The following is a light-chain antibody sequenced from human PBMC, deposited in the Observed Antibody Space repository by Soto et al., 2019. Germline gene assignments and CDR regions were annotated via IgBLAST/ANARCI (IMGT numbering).Light chain of an antibody. J-gene: IGLJ3*02. V-gene: IGLV2-14*01. CDR3: SSYTSSSAVV. CDR2: DVS. CDR1: SSDVGGYNY. Sequence: QPALTQPASVSGAALQGITTSYTGTSSDVGGYNYVSWYQQYPGKAPKLMIYDVSNRPSGVSNRFSGSKSGNTASLTISGLQAEDEADYYCSSYTSSSAVVFGGGTQLTVL.